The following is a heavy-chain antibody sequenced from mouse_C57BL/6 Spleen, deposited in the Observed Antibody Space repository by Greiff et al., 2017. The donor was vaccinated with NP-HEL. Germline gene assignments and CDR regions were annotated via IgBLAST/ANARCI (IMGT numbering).Heavy chain of an antibody. Sequence: QVQLQQPGAELVKPGASVKMSCKASGYTFTSYWITWVKQRPGQGLEWIGDIYPGSGSTNYNEKFKSKATLTVDTSSSTAYMQLSSLTSVDSAVYYCARSPFYYYGSSYGCYFDYWGQGTTLTVSS. CDR1: GYTFTSYW. CDR2: IYPGSGST. V-gene: IGHV1-55*01. CDR3: ARSPFYYYGSSYGCYFDY. J-gene: IGHJ2*01. D-gene: IGHD1-1*01.